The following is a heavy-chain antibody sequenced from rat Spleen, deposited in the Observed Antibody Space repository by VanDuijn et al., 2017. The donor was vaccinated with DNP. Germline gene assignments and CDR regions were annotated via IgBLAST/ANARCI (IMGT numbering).Heavy chain of an antibody. Sequence: EVQLVESGGDLVQPGRSLKLSCAASGFTFSDYNMAWVRQAPTKGLEWVATILYDGSGTYYGDSVKGRFTISRNNAKSTLYLQMDSLRSEDSATYYCATDYGYNYFDYWGQGVMVTVSS. D-gene: IGHD1-9*01. V-gene: IGHV5S10*01. J-gene: IGHJ2*01. CDR3: ATDYGYNYFDY. CDR2: ILYDGSGT. CDR1: GFTFSDYN.